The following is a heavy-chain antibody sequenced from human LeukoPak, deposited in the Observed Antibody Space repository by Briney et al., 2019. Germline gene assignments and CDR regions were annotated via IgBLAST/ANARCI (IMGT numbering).Heavy chain of an antibody. CDR2: ISYDGSNK. CDR3: AKDFTGVVGAHDAFDI. D-gene: IGHD1-26*01. CDR1: GLTFSSYG. Sequence: GGSLRLSCAASGLTFSSYGMHWVRQAPGKGLEWVAVISYDGSNKYYADSVKGRFTISRDNSKNTLYLQMNSLRAEDTAVYYCAKDFTGVVGAHDAFDIWGQGTMVTVSS. J-gene: IGHJ3*02. V-gene: IGHV3-30*18.